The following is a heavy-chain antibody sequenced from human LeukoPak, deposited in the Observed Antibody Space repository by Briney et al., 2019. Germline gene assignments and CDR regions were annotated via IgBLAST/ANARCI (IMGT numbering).Heavy chain of an antibody. CDR2: IIPILGIA. Sequence: GASVKVSCKASGGTFSSYTISWVRQAPGQGLEWMGRIIPILGIANHAQKFQGRVTITADKSTSTAYMELSSLRSEDTAVYYCARELPTTDGDDDPKNWFDPWGQGTLVTVSS. D-gene: IGHD4-11*01. J-gene: IGHJ5*02. V-gene: IGHV1-69*04. CDR1: GGTFSSYT. CDR3: ARELPTTDGDDDPKNWFDP.